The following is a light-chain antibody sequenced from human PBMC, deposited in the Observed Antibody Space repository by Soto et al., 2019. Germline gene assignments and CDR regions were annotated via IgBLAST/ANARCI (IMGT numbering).Light chain of an antibody. CDR3: QQYNKWPQT. Sequence: EIVLTQSPGTLSLSPGERATLSCRASQSVSIDLAWYKQKPGQAPRLLIYGASTRATDIPATFTGSGSGTEFTFTISSLQSEDIAVYYCQQYNKWPQTFGQGTKVDI. CDR1: QSVSID. CDR2: GAS. V-gene: IGKV3-15*01. J-gene: IGKJ1*01.